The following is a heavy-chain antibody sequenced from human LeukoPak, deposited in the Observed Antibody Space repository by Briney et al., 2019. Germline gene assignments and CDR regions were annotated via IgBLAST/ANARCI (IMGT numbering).Heavy chain of an antibody. V-gene: IGHV1-2*04. Sequence: ASVKVSCKASGYTFTGYYMHWVRQAPGQGLEWMGWVNPNSGGTNYAQKFQGWVTMTRDTSISTAYMELSRLRSDDTAVYYCARVGRSYGNAFDIWGQGTMVTVSS. CDR3: ARVGRSYGNAFDI. D-gene: IGHD1-26*01. CDR1: GYTFTGYY. J-gene: IGHJ3*02. CDR2: VNPNSGGT.